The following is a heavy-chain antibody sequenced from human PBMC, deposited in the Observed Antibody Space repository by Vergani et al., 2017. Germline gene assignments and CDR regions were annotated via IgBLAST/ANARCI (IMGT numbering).Heavy chain of an antibody. V-gene: IGHV3-30*02. D-gene: IGHD2-2*01. CDR1: GFTLSNYD. CDR3: RGDDIVVVPAAKEDY. Sequence: QVQLVESGGGVVQRGGSLRLSCATSGFTLSNYDMQWIRQGPGKGLEFVAFIQFDGSNKYYADSVKGRFTISRDNSKNTLYLQMNSLRTEDTAVYYCRGDDIVVVPAAKEDYWGQGTLVTVSS. J-gene: IGHJ4*02. CDR2: IQFDGSNK.